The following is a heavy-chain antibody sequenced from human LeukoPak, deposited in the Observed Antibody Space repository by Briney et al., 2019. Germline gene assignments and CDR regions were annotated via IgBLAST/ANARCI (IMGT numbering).Heavy chain of an antibody. CDR2: INPNSGGT. Sequence: GASVKVSCKASGYTFTGYYMHWVRQAPGQGLEWMGWINPNSGGTNYAQKFQGRVTMTRDTSISTAYMELSRLRSDDTAVYYCANLQATVTTFDAFDIWGQGTMVTVSS. D-gene: IGHD4-17*01. J-gene: IGHJ3*02. CDR3: ANLQATVTTFDAFDI. CDR1: GYTFTGYY. V-gene: IGHV1-2*02.